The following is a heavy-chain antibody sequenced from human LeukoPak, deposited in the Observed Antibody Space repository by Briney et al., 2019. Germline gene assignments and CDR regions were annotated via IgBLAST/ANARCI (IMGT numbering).Heavy chain of an antibody. CDR2: ISYSGST. CDR3: ARRYWYFDL. J-gene: IGHJ2*01. CDR1: GGSINSFY. Sequence: PSETLSLTCTVSGGSINSFYWSWIRRPPGKGLEWIGYISYSGSTNYNPSLKSRVTISVDTSKNQFSLKLSSVTAADTAVYYCARRYWYFDLWGRGTLVTVSS. V-gene: IGHV4-59*08.